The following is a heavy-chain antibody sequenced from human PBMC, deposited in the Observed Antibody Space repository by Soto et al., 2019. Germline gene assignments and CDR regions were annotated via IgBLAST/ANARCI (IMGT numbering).Heavy chain of an antibody. CDR2: IIPILGIA. CDR1: GGTFSSYT. V-gene: IGHV1-69*08. Sequence: QVQLVQSGAEVKKPGSSVKVSCKASGGTFSSYTISWVRQAPGQGLEWMGRIIPILGIANYAQKFQGRVTITADKSTSKANMELRSLRSEDPAVYYWAREGETKGAEYWGQGTLVTFS. D-gene: IGHD3-16*01. J-gene: IGHJ4*02. CDR3: AREGETKGAEY.